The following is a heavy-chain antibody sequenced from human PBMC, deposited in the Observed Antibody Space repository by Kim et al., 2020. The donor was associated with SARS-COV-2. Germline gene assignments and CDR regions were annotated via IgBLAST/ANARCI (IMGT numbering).Heavy chain of an antibody. CDR3: ARGHNIAAASLSWFDP. CDR1: GGSISSYY. Sequence: SETLSLTCTVSGGSISSYYWSWIRQPPGKGLEWIGYINYSGSTNYNPSLKSRVTISVDTSKNQFSLKLSSVTAADTAVYYCARGHNIAAASLSWFDPWGQGTLVTVSS. V-gene: IGHV4-59*01. J-gene: IGHJ5*02. CDR2: INYSGST. D-gene: IGHD6-13*01.